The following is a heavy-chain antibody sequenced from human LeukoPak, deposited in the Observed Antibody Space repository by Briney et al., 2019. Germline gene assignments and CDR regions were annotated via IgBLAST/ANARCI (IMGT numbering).Heavy chain of an antibody. CDR2: IIPVFGTT. CDR1: GGTFSSYA. V-gene: IGHV1-69*06. CDR3: ARCSPGDSSNFYAVLQY. J-gene: IGHJ4*02. Sequence: SVKVSCKASGGTFSSYAVSWVRLTPGQGLEWLGGIIPVFGTTTYAQKFQAKVTMTADKSTNTAYLEISSLTSDDTAVYYCARCSPGDSSNFYAVLQYWGQGTQVTVSS. D-gene: IGHD3-22*01.